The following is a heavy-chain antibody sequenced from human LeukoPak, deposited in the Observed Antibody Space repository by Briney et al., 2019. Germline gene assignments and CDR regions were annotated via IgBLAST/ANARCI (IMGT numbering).Heavy chain of an antibody. CDR3: APTRGSAWYFDY. Sequence: ASVKVSCKASGYTFTGYYIHWVRLAPGQGLEGMGWINPNSGGTSYPQKFQGRVTMTRDTSISTAYMELSRLRSDDTAVYYCAPTRGSAWYFDYWGQGTLVTVSS. J-gene: IGHJ4*02. D-gene: IGHD6-19*01. V-gene: IGHV1-2*02. CDR2: INPNSGGT. CDR1: GYTFTGYY.